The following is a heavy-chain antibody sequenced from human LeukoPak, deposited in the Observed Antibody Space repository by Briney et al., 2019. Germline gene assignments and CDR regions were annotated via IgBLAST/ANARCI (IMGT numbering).Heavy chain of an antibody. CDR2: INPNSGGT. J-gene: IGHJ2*01. CDR3: ARDRDTAMVRYFDL. Sequence: ASVKVSCKASGYTFTGYYMHWVRQAPGQGLEWMGWINPNSGGTNYAQKFQGRVTMTRDTSISTAYMELSRLRSDDTAVYYCARDRDTAMVRYFDLWGRGTLVTVSS. D-gene: IGHD5-18*01. V-gene: IGHV1-2*02. CDR1: GYTFTGYY.